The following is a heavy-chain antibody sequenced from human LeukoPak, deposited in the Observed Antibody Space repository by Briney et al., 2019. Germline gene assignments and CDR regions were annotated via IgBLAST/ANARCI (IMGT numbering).Heavy chain of an antibody. CDR1: GGSISSSSYY. J-gene: IGHJ4*02. CDR3: ARQVTTYYYDSSGYTIFDY. Sequence: SETLSLTCTVSGGSISSSSYYWGWIRQPPGKGLEWIGSIYYSGSTYYNPSLKSRVTISVDTSKYQFSLKLSSVTAADTAVYYCARQVTTYYYDSSGYTIFDYWGQGTLVTVSS. V-gene: IGHV4-39*01. CDR2: IYYSGST. D-gene: IGHD3-22*01.